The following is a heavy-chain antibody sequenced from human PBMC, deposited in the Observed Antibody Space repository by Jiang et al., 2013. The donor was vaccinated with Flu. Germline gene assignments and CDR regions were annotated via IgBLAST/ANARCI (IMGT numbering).Heavy chain of an antibody. Sequence: GAEVKKPGESLKISCTGSGYSFTNYRIGWVRQMPGKGLEWMGIVYPGDSDTRYNPSFQGQVTISADKSINTAYVQWSSLKASDTAMYYCARHSWLLRAGYFDLWGRGTLVTVSS. J-gene: IGHJ2*01. D-gene: IGHD5-12*01. CDR2: VYPGDSDT. CDR3: ARHSWLLRAGYFDL. V-gene: IGHV5-51*01. CDR1: GYSFTNYR.